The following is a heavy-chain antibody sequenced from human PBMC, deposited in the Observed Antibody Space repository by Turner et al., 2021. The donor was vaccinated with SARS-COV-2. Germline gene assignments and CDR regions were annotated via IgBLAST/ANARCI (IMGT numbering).Heavy chain of an antibody. D-gene: IGHD3-10*01. CDR1: GYTFTSYG. J-gene: IGHJ6*02. CDR2: ISAYNGYT. Sequence: QVQLVQSGAEVKKPGASLKVSCKASGYTFTSYGISWVRQAPGKGLEWMGWISAYNGYTNYAQKLQGRVTMTTDTSTSTAYMELRSLRSDDTAVYYCARAYGSGSYGHYYGMDVWGQGTTVTVSS. V-gene: IGHV1-18*01. CDR3: ARAYGSGSYGHYYGMDV.